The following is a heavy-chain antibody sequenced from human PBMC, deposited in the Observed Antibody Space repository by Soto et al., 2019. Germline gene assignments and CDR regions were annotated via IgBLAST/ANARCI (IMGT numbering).Heavy chain of an antibody. Sequence: GGSLRLSCAASGFTFSNHWMHWVRQAPGKGLVWVAHIDNEGSVTSYADSVKGRFTISRDNAKNTVHLQMNSLKVEDTALYYCVDTFSLASWGQGILVTVS. J-gene: IGHJ4*02. CDR1: GFTFSNHW. CDR3: VDTFSLAS. D-gene: IGHD5-18*01. CDR2: IDNEGSVT. V-gene: IGHV3-74*01.